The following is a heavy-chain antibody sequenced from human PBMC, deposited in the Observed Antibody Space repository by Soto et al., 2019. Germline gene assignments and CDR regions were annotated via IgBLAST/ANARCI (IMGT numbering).Heavy chain of an antibody. V-gene: IGHV3-33*01. CDR2: IWYDGSNK. Sequence: QVQLVESGGGVVQPGRSLTLSCVASGFTFTSYGIHWVRQAPGKGLEWVAVIWYDGSNKYYRDSVKGRFSISRDNSKNTVFLQMISLRAEDTAVYYCARVRCFLEWLDYWGQGTLVSVSS. CDR3: ARVRCFLEWLDY. J-gene: IGHJ4*02. D-gene: IGHD3-3*01. CDR1: GFTFTSYG.